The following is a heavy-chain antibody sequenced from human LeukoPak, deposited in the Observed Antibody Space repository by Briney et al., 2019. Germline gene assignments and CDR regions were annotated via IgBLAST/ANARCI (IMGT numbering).Heavy chain of an antibody. D-gene: IGHD3-10*01. CDR2: IHHSGST. CDR3: ARAPGEWFGELFDY. V-gene: IGHV4-4*02. J-gene: IGHJ4*02. CDR1: GGSISSSNW. Sequence: SGTLSLTCAVSGGSISSSNWWSWVRQPPGKGLEWIGEIHHSGSTNYNPSLKSRVTISVDKSKNQFSLKLSSVTAADTAVYYCARAPGEWFGELFDYWGQGTLVTVSS.